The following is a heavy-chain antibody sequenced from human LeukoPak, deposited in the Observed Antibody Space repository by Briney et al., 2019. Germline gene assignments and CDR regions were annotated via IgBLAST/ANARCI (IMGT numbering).Heavy chain of an antibody. V-gene: IGHV3-11*01. CDR2: ISSSGSTI. J-gene: IGHJ4*02. CDR3: ASGGGSYDSVFDY. Sequence: GSLRLSCAASGFTFSDYYMSWIRQAPGRGLEGVSYISSSGSTIYYADSVKGRFTISRDNAKNLLYLQMNSLRAEDTAVYYCASGGGSYDSVFDYWGQGTLVTVSS. CDR1: GFTFSDYY. D-gene: IGHD1-26*01.